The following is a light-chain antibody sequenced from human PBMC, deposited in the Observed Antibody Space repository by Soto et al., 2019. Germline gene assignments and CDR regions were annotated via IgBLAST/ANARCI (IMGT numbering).Light chain of an antibody. V-gene: IGLV2-8*01. Sequence: QSALTQPPSASGSPGQSVTISCTGSSNDLGGYNYVSWYQHHPGKAPKLIIYEVRERPSGVPDRFSGSKSGNTASLTVSGLPAEDEDDYYCSSYGGSDNLIFGGGTKLTVL. J-gene: IGLJ2*01. CDR1: SNDLGGYNY. CDR2: EVR. CDR3: SSYGGSDNLI.